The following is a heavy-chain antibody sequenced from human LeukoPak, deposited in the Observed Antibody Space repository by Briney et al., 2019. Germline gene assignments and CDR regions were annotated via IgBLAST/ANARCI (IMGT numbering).Heavy chain of an antibody. CDR1: GYTFTSYG. V-gene: IGHV1-18*01. J-gene: IGHJ4*02. CDR2: ISAYNGNT. CDR3: ARAHSSWYGGYFDY. Sequence: ASVKVSCEASGYTFTSYGISWVRQTPGQGLEWMRWISAYNGNTNYAQKLQGKVTMTTDTSTSTAYMELRSLRSDDTAVYYCARAHSSWYGGYFDYWGQGTLVTVSS. D-gene: IGHD6-13*01.